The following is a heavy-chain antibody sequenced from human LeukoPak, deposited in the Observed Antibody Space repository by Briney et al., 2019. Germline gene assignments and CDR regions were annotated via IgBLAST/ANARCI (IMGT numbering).Heavy chain of an antibody. Sequence: PGGSLRLSCPASGFTFSSYDMHWVRQAPGKGLEYVSAISSNGGNTYYADSVKGRFTISGDIATNSVYLQMNSLRAEDTALYYCVRDGNRGYDMDVWGQGTAVTVSS. V-gene: IGHV3-64*04. CDR1: GFTFSSYD. CDR2: ISSNGGNT. CDR3: VRDGNRGYDMDV. D-gene: IGHD3-10*01. J-gene: IGHJ6*02.